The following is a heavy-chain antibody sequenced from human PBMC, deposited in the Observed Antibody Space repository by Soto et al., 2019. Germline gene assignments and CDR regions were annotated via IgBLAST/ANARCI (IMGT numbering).Heavy chain of an antibody. CDR1: GFTFSSYG. V-gene: IGHV3-33*01. CDR3: AREYYYDSSGPRPLDY. J-gene: IGHJ4*02. D-gene: IGHD3-22*01. Sequence: PGGSLRLSCAASGFTFSSYGMHWVRQAPGKGLEWVAVIWYDGSNKYYADSVKGRLTISRDNSKNTLYLQMNSLRAEDTAVYYCAREYYYDSSGPRPLDYWGQGTLVTVSS. CDR2: IWYDGSNK.